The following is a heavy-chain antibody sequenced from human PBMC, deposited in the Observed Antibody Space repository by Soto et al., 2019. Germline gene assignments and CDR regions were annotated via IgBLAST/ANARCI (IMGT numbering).Heavy chain of an antibody. CDR1: GFTFSSYA. D-gene: IGHD3-3*01. CDR2: SSGSGGST. J-gene: IGHJ6*01. Sequence: SGGSLRLSCAASGFTFSSYALSWVRQAPGKGLEWVCASSGSGGSTYYADSVKGRFTISRDNSKNTLYLQMNSLRAEDTAVYYCAKENRVTIFGVAQYGRDVWGQGTTVTVSS. V-gene: IGHV3-23*01. CDR3: AKENRVTIFGVAQYGRDV.